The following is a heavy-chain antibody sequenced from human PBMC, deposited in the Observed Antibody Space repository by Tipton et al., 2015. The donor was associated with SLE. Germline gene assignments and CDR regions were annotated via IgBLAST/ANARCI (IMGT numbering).Heavy chain of an antibody. CDR2: IYYSGTT. CDR1: GASISSHY. CDR3: AREPDY. J-gene: IGHJ4*02. Sequence: LRLSCTVSGASISSHYWSWVRQPPGKGLEWIGYIYYSGTTNYHPSLKSRATISVDTSKSQVSLKLNSVTAADTAVYYCAREPDYWGQGILVAVSS. V-gene: IGHV4-59*11.